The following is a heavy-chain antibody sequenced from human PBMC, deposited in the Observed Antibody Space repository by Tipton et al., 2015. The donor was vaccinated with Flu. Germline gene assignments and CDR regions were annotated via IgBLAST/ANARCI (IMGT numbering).Heavy chain of an antibody. CDR1: GGSISSYY. V-gene: IGHV4-59*01. CDR2: IYYSGCT. CDR3: AGGKHDYGLDY. Sequence: TLSLTCTVSGGSISSYYWSRIRQPPGKGLEWIGYIYYSGCTNYNPSLKSRVTISVDTSKNQFSLKLSSVTAADTAVYYCAGGKHDYGLDYWGQGTLVTVSS. J-gene: IGHJ4*02. D-gene: IGHD4-17*01.